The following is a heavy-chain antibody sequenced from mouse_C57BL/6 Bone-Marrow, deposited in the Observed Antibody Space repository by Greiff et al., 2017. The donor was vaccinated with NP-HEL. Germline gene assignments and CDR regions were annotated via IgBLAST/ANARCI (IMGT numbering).Heavy chain of an antibody. CDR1: GFTFSSYG. D-gene: IGHD1-1*01. CDR2: ISSGGSYT. CDR3: ARDYYGSYYYAMDY. V-gene: IGHV5-6*01. J-gene: IGHJ4*01. Sequence: EVMLVESGGDLVKPGGSLKLSCAASGFTFSSYGMSWVRQTPDKRLEWVATISSGGSYTYYPDSVKGRFTISRDNAKNTLYLQMSSLKSEDTAMYYGARDYYGSYYYAMDYWGQGTSVTVSS.